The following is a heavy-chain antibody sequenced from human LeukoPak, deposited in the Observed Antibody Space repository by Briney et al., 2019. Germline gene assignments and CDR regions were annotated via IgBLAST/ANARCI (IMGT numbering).Heavy chain of an antibody. D-gene: IGHD6-13*01. CDR1: GFTFSSYA. Sequence: PGGSLRLSCAASGFTFSSYAMSWVRQAPGKGLEWVSAISGSGGSTYYADSVKGRFTISRDNSKNTLYLQMNSLRAEDTAVYYCAKTFRGSSWYRAFDIWGQGTMVTVPS. J-gene: IGHJ3*02. CDR2: ISGSGGST. V-gene: IGHV3-23*01. CDR3: AKTFRGSSWYRAFDI.